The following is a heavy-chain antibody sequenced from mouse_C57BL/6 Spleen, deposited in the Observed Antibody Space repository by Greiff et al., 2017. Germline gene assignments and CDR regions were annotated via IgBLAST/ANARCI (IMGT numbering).Heavy chain of an antibody. CDR2: ISSGSSTI. Sequence: EVQLQQSGGGLVKPGGSLKLSCAASGFTFSDYGMHWVRQAPEKGLEWVAYISSGSSTIYYADTVKGRFTISRDKAKNTLFLQVTRLRSEDTDMYYCHSNFDYWGQGTTLTVSS. CDR1: GFTFSDYG. D-gene: IGHD2-5*01. CDR3: HSNFDY. J-gene: IGHJ2*01. V-gene: IGHV5-17*01.